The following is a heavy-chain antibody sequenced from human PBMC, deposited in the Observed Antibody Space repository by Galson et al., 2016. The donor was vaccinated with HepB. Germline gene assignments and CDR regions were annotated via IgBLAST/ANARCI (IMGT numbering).Heavy chain of an antibody. CDR1: GFAFSSYS. D-gene: IGHD1-26*01. CDR3: AKDLVSGSYSPYYFVY. J-gene: IGHJ4*02. Sequence: SLRLSCAASGFAFSSYSMNWVRQAPGKGLEWVSAISGSGGSTYYADSVKGRFTISRDNSKNTLYLQMNSLRAEDTAVYYCAKDLVSGSYSPYYFVYWGQGTLVTVSS. V-gene: IGHV3-23*01. CDR2: ISGSGGST.